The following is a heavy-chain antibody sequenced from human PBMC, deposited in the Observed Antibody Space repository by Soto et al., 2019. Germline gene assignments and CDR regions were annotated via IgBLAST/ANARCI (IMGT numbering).Heavy chain of an antibody. V-gene: IGHV1-24*01. D-gene: IGHD3-22*01. CDR1: GYTLTELP. CDR2: FDPEDDET. J-gene: IGHJ5*02. CDR3: ATDNYYDNSGYSWFDP. Sequence: GASVKVSCKVSGYTLTELPIHWVRQAPGKGLEWMGGFDPEDDETIYAQKFQGRVTMTEDTCTDTAYMELTSLRSEDTAVYYCATDNYYDNSGYSWFDPWGQGTLVTVSS.